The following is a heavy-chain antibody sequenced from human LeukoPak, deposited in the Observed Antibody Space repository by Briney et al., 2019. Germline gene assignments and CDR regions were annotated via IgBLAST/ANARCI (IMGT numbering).Heavy chain of an antibody. D-gene: IGHD5-18*01. CDR1: GGSISSGDYY. CDR2: IYYSGST. Sequence: SETLSLTCTVSGGSISSGDYYWSWIRQPPGKGLEWIGYIYYSGSTNYNPSLKSRVTISVDTSKNQFSLKLSSVTAADTAVYYCARGYNGARNFDYWGQGTLVTVSS. J-gene: IGHJ4*02. CDR3: ARGYNGARNFDY. V-gene: IGHV4-30-4*01.